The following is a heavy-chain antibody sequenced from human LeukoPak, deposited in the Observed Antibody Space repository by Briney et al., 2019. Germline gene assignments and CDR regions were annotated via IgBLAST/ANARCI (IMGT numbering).Heavy chain of an antibody. CDR1: GYTFTGYY. D-gene: IGHD3-22*01. J-gene: IGHJ4*02. Sequence: ASVKVSCKASGYTFTGYYMHWVRQAPGQGLEWMGWINPNSGGTKYAQKFQGRVTMTRDTSISTAYMELGRLRSDDTAVYYCARGPLYYYDSSGYYLFDYWGQGTLVTVSS. V-gene: IGHV1-2*02. CDR2: INPNSGGT. CDR3: ARGPLYYYDSSGYYLFDY.